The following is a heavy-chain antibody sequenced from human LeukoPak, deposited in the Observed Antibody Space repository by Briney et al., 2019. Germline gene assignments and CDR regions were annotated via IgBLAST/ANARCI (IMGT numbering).Heavy chain of an antibody. V-gene: IGHV1-69*05. J-gene: IGHJ5*02. D-gene: IGHD2-2*01. CDR3: ASDIVVVPAGIGDNWFDP. CDR2: IIPIFGTA. Sequence: SVKVSCKASGGTFSSYAISWVRQAPGQGLEWMGRIIPIFGTANYAQKFQGRVTITTDESTSTAYMELSSLRSEDTAVYYCASDIVVVPAGIGDNWFDPWGQGTLVTVSS. CDR1: GGTFSSYA.